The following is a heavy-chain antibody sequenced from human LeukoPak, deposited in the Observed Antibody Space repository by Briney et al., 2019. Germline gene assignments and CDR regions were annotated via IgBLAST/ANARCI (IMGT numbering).Heavy chain of an antibody. Sequence: PGGSLRLSCVASGFTFSSYAMHWVRQAPGKGLEWVAVISYDGSNKYYADSVKGRFTISRDNSKNTLYLQMNSLRAEDTAVYYCARGFDYWGQGTLVTVSS. CDR3: ARGFDY. CDR2: ISYDGSNK. V-gene: IGHV3-30*04. CDR1: GFTFSSYA. J-gene: IGHJ4*02.